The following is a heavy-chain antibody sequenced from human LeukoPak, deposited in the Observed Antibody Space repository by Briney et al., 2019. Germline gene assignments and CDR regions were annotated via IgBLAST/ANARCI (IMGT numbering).Heavy chain of an antibody. Sequence: PGGSLRLSCVASGFTVSSNYMKWVRQAPGKGLEWVSVLYSGGSTKYAESVKGRFTISRDNSENTLYLQMNSLRVEDTAMYFCARDPPRGFGNAFDIWGQGTMVTVSS. CDR1: GFTVSSNY. J-gene: IGHJ3*02. V-gene: IGHV3-53*01. D-gene: IGHD2-15*01. CDR2: LYSGGST. CDR3: ARDPPRGFGNAFDI.